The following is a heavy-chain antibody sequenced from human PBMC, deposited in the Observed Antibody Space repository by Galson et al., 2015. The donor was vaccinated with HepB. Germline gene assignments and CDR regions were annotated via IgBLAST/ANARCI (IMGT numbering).Heavy chain of an antibody. J-gene: IGHJ5*02. CDR3: AKDLGVMEVAGPFDP. CDR2: ISSSSSFK. V-gene: IGHV3-21*06. CDR1: GFIFSSYS. D-gene: IGHD2-15*01. Sequence: SLRLSCAASGFIFSSYSMNWVRQAPGKGLEWVSSISSSSSFKYYAASVKGRFTVSRDNANNSLYLEMNSLRAEDTAVYYCAKDLGVMEVAGPFDPWGQGTLVTVSS.